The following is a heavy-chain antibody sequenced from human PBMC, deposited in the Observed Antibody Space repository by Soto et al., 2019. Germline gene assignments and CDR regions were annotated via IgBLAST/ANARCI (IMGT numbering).Heavy chain of an antibody. D-gene: IGHD3-22*01. V-gene: IGHV4-59*01. Sequence: SETLSLTCAVSGVTISTYYWSWIRQPPEKGLEWIGYNYHSGTTNYNPSLKSRVTISVDTSKNQFSLRLTSVTAADTAIYYCTKSGGGYVNSGYYGGDYDSWGRGTLVTVSS. CDR2: NYHSGTT. CDR3: TKSGGGYVNSGYYGGDYDS. J-gene: IGHJ4*02. CDR1: GVTISTYY.